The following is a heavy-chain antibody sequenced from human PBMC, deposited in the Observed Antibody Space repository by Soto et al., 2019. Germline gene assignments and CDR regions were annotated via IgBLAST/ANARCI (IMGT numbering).Heavy chain of an antibody. D-gene: IGHD2-2*01. CDR1: GFTFSSYW. V-gene: IGHV3-7*03. J-gene: IGHJ6*02. CDR3: ARAVGPLGYCSSTSCYYYYYYGMDV. CDR2: IKQDGSEK. Sequence: GGSLRLSCAAPGFTFSSYWMSWVRQAPGKGLEWVANIKQDGSEKYYVDSVKGRFTISRDNARNSLYLQMNSLRAEDTAVYYCARAVGPLGYCSSTSCYYYYYYGMDVWGQGTTVTVSS.